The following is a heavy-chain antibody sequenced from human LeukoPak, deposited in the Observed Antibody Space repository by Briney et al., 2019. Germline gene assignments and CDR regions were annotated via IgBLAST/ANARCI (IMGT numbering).Heavy chain of an antibody. Sequence: SETLSLTCTVSGGSISSYYWSWIRQRPGKGLECIGYNYYSGSTNYYPSLKSRVTISVDPSKNQFSLKLSSVTAADTAVYYCARQHWGRHYYYYGMDVWGQGTTVTVSS. D-gene: IGHD3-16*01. CDR1: GGSISSYY. CDR2: NYYSGST. CDR3: ARQHWGRHYYYYGMDV. J-gene: IGHJ6*02. V-gene: IGHV4-59*01.